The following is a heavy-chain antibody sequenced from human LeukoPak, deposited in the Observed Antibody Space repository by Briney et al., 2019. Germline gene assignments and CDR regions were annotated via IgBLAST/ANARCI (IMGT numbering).Heavy chain of an antibody. D-gene: IGHD3-9*01. CDR3: ARVQLRYFDWSPFDY. Sequence: GGSLRLSCSASGFTFSSYAMSWVRQAPGKGLEWVSSIRAGGGTTYYADSVMGRFTISRDNSRDTLYLQMNSLRAEDTAVYYCARVQLRYFDWSPFDYWGQGTLVTVSS. CDR2: IRAGGGTT. V-gene: IGHV3-23*01. J-gene: IGHJ4*02. CDR1: GFTFSSYA.